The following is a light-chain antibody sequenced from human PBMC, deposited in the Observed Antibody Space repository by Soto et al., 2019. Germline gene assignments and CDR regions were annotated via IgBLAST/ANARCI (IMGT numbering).Light chain of an antibody. CDR1: QSINNY. J-gene: IGKJ1*01. V-gene: IGKV1-39*01. CDR3: QQSYSLPRT. Sequence: DIQMTQSPSSLSASVGDRVTITCRASQSINNYLNWYQQKPGRTPKLLIYAASSLVGGVPSRFSGSGSGTDFTLSISSLQPEDFATYHCQQSYSLPRTFGLGTKVEIK. CDR2: AAS.